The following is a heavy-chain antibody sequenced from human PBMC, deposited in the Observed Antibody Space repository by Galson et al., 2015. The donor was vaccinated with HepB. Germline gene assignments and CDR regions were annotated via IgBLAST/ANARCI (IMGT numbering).Heavy chain of an antibody. J-gene: IGHJ3*02. CDR1: GGSISSYY. CDR3: ARDPRGGYDAFDI. V-gene: IGHV4-4*07. D-gene: IGHD3-16*01. CDR2: IYTSGST. Sequence: TCTVSGGSISSYYWSWIRQPAGKGLEWIGRIYTSGSTNYNPSLKSRVTMSVDTSMNQFSLKLSSVTAADTAVYYCARDPRGGYDAFDIWGQGTMVTVSS.